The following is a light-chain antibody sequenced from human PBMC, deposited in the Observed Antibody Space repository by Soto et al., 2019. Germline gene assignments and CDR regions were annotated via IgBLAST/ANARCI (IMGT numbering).Light chain of an antibody. CDR2: ENN. J-gene: IGLJ1*01. CDR3: GTWDSSLTTYV. V-gene: IGLV1-51*02. Sequence: QSVLTQPPSGSAVPGQEGTISCSGNSSDIGRNYVSWYQHLPGTAPKLLIYENNKRPSGIPGRLSGSKSGSSATLGITGLQTGDEADYYCGTWDSSLTTYVFGPGTKVTVL. CDR1: SSDIGRNY.